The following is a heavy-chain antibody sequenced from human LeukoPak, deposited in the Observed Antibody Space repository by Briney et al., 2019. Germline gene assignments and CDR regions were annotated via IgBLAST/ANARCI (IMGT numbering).Heavy chain of an antibody. Sequence: GGSLRLSCAAPGFTFSSYAMNWVRQAPGKGLEWVSGISGTGGSTYYAVSVKGRFTISRDNSKNTLYLQMNGLRAEDTAVYYCAKSSGFSYGPPYAFDIWGQGTMVTVSS. CDR1: GFTFSSYA. J-gene: IGHJ3*02. CDR2: ISGTGGST. V-gene: IGHV3-23*01. D-gene: IGHD5-18*01. CDR3: AKSSGFSYGPPYAFDI.